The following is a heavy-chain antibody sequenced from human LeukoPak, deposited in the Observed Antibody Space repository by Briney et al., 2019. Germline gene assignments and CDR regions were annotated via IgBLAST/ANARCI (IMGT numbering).Heavy chain of an antibody. D-gene: IGHD6-13*01. J-gene: IGHJ4*02. CDR3: ARGGRAAAGTYYDY. Sequence: PGGSLRLSCAASGFTFSSYWMHWVRQAPGKGLVWVSRINSDGSITSYADSVKGRFTISRDNAKNTLYLQMNSLRAEDTAVYYCARGGRAAAGTYYDYWGQGTLVTVSS. CDR2: INSDGSIT. CDR1: GFTFSSYW. V-gene: IGHV3-74*01.